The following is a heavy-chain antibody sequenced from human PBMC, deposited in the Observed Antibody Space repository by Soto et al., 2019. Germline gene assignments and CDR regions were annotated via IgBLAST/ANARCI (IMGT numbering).Heavy chain of an antibody. V-gene: IGHV3-30*18. CDR1: GFTFSTSG. D-gene: IGHD3-22*01. Sequence: QVQLVESGGGVVQPGRSLRLSCAASGFTFSTSGMHWVRQAPGKGLEWVALISYDGSDKLYADSVKGRFTISRDNSKNTLFLQMDSLSAEDTAVYYCAKSSHYSDSSGYYPAYYFDYWGQGTLVTVSS. CDR2: ISYDGSDK. J-gene: IGHJ4*02. CDR3: AKSSHYSDSSGYYPAYYFDY.